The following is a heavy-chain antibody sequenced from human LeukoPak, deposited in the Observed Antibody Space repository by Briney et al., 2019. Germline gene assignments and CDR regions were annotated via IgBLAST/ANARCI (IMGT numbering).Heavy chain of an antibody. D-gene: IGHD3-16*01. J-gene: IGHJ3*02. CDR2: IRSKAYGGTT. CDR3: TRAPVGADWDAFDI. V-gene: IGHV3-49*03. CDR1: GFTFGDYA. Sequence: GGSLRLSCTASGFTFGDYAMSWFRQAPGKGLEWVGFIRSKAYGGTTEYAASVKGRFTISRDDSKSIAYLQMNSLKTEDTAVYYCTRAPVGADWDAFDIWGQGTMVTVSS.